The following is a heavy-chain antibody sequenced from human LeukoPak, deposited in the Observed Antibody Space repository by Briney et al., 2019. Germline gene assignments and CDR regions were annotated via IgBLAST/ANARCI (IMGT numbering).Heavy chain of an antibody. Sequence: SETLSLTCAVYGGSFSGYYWSWIRQPPGKGLEWIGEINHSGSTNYNPSLKSRVTISVDTSKNQFSLKLSSVTAADTAVYYCARVAVRITMVRGVIIKGFDYWGQGTLVTVSS. V-gene: IGHV4-34*01. D-gene: IGHD3-10*01. CDR2: INHSGST. CDR1: GGSFSGYY. J-gene: IGHJ4*02. CDR3: ARVAVRITMVRGVIIKGFDY.